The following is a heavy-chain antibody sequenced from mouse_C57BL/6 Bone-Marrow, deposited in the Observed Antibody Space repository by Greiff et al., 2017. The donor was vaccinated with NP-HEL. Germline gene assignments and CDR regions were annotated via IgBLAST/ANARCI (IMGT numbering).Heavy chain of an antibody. CDR3: ARGVYYGSSPWYFDV. D-gene: IGHD1-1*01. Sequence: QVHVKQSGPELVKPGASVKISCKASGYAFSSSWMNWVKQRPGKGLEWIGRIYPGDGDTNYNGKFKGKATLTADKSSSTAYMQLSSLTSEDSAVYFCARGVYYGSSPWYFDVWGTGTTVTVSS. J-gene: IGHJ1*03. CDR1: GYAFSSSW. V-gene: IGHV1-82*01. CDR2: IYPGDGDT.